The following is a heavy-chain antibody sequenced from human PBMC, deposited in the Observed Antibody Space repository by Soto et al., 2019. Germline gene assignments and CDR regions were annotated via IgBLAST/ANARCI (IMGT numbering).Heavy chain of an antibody. V-gene: IGHV1-69*13. CDR1: GGTFSSYA. CDR2: IIPIFGTA. Sequence: GASVKVSCKASGGTFSSYAISWVRQAPGQGLEWMGGIIPIFGTANYAQKFQGRVTITADESTSTAYMELSSLRSEDTAVYYCARVLSIAARSPLPFWGQGTLVTVSS. CDR3: ARVLSIAARSPLPF. D-gene: IGHD6-6*01. J-gene: IGHJ4*02.